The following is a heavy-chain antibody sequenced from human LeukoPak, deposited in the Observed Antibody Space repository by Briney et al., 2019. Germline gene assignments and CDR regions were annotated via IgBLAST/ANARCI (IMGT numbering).Heavy chain of an antibody. Sequence: SETLSLTCTVSDGSISSSSYYWGWIRQPPGKGLEWIGSIYYSGSTYYNPSLKSRVTISVDTSKNQFSLKLSSVTAADTAVYYCARRQTDEDIVVVVAATPLGAFDIWGQGTMVTVSS. V-gene: IGHV4-39*01. CDR2: IYYSGST. CDR3: ARRQTDEDIVVVVAATPLGAFDI. J-gene: IGHJ3*02. CDR1: DGSISSSSYY. D-gene: IGHD2-15*01.